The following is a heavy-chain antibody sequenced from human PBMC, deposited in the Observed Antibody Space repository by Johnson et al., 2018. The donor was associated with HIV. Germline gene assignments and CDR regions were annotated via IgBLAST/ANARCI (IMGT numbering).Heavy chain of an antibody. Sequence: VQLVESGGGLVQPGGSLRLSCAASGFTFRGYWMHWVRQAPGKGLVWVSRINSDGSSSNYADSVNGRSTISRDNVNNTLYLNMNSLRAEDTAVYYCAKDQWSSSWSNDAFDFWGQGTMVTVSS. CDR1: GFTFRGYW. CDR3: AKDQWSSSWSNDAFDF. D-gene: IGHD6-13*01. J-gene: IGHJ3*01. CDR2: INSDGSSS. V-gene: IGHV3-74*01.